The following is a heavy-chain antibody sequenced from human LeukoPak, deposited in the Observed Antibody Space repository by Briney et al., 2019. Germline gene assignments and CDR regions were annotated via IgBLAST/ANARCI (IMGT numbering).Heavy chain of an antibody. CDR1: GFTFSTYS. J-gene: IGHJ4*02. CDR2: ISYDGSNK. D-gene: IGHD6-19*01. V-gene: IGHV3-30*18. CDR3: AKDRREQWLVYYFDY. Sequence: GGSLRLSCAASGFTFSTYSMNWVRQAPGKGLEWVAVISYDGSNKYYADSVKGRFTISRDNSKNTLYLQMNSLRAEDTAVYYCAKDRREQWLVYYFDYWGQGTLVTVSS.